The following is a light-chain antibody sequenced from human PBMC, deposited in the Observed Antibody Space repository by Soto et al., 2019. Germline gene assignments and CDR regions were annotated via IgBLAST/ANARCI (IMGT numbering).Light chain of an antibody. V-gene: IGLV2-11*01. Sequence: QSALTQPSSVSGSPGQSVIISCTGTNSDVGAYDYVSWYQQHPGKAPKLIIYDVTKRPSGVPDRFSASKSGNTASLTISGLQAEDEADYCCSYAGSNTWVFGGGTKLTVL. CDR1: NSDVGAYDY. CDR2: DVT. J-gene: IGLJ3*02. CDR3: CSYAGSNTWV.